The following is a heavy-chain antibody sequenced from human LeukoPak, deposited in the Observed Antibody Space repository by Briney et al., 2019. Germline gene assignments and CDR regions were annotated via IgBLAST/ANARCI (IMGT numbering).Heavy chain of an antibody. V-gene: IGHV1-2*02. CDR2: INPNSGGT. J-gene: IGHJ3*02. CDR1: GYTFSGFY. Sequence: ASVKVSCKASGYTFSGFYIYWVRQAPEQGLEWMGWINPNSGGTNYAQKFQGRVTMTRDTSISTAYMELSRPRSDDTAVYYCARLSWLRHAFDIWGQGTMVTVSS. D-gene: IGHD5-12*01. CDR3: ARLSWLRHAFDI.